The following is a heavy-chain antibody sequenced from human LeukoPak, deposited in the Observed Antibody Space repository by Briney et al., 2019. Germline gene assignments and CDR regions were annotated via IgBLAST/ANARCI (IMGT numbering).Heavy chain of an antibody. CDR1: GYTLTTYY. CDR2: INTNTGNP. D-gene: IGHD4-11*01. CDR3: ARAPTYYSNHDASWLDP. J-gene: IGHJ5*02. Sequence: ASVKVSCKASGYTLTTYYIHWVRQAPGQGLEWRGWINTNTGNPTYAQGFTGRFVFSLDTSVSTAYLQISSLKAQDTAVYYCARAPTYYSNHDASWLDPWGQGTLVTVSS. V-gene: IGHV7-4-1*02.